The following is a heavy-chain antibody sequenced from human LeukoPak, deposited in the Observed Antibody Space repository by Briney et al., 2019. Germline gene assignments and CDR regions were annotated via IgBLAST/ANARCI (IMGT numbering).Heavy chain of an antibody. J-gene: IGHJ5*02. CDR1: GFSFKTYA. Sequence: GGSLRLSCAASGFSFKTYAMNWVRQVPGKGPEWVSTMSGSGSSADYADSVKGRFTISRDNSRNTLYLQMNSLRVEDTALYYCAKIFHTDGYYLGEHLFDAWGQGTLVTVSS. V-gene: IGHV3-23*01. D-gene: IGHD3-22*01. CDR2: MSGSGSSA. CDR3: AKIFHTDGYYLGEHLFDA.